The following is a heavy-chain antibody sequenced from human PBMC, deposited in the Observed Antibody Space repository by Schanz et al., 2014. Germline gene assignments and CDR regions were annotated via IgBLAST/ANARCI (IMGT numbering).Heavy chain of an antibody. J-gene: IGHJ6*02. CDR1: GFTFNSYA. CDR2: ISGSGGTT. D-gene: IGHD6-13*01. CDR3: AREERWGITAAGPKHYYYCMAV. V-gene: IGHV3-23*01. Sequence: EVQLLESGGGLVQPGESLRVSCAASGFTFNSYAMSWVRQAPGRGLEWVSGISGSGGTTHYADSVEGRFTISRVNSRNTLYLRRKGLRAEDTAVCYDAREERWGITAAGPKHYYYCMAVWGQGTTVTVSS.